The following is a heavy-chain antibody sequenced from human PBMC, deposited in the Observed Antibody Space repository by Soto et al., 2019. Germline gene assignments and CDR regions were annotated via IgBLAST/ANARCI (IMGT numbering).Heavy chain of an antibody. J-gene: IGHJ6*02. V-gene: IGHV1-69*17. CDR2: IIPVSPIA. CDR3: ARRRDDFYHYAIDV. Sequence: QVQLVQSGAEVRKPGSSVKVSCKASGGTFSSFGINWVRQAPGQWLEWMGGIIPVSPIANYAQKFQGRVTNTADKATNTAYMELSSLRSEDTAVYFCARRRDDFYHYAIDVWGQGTTVTVSS. CDR1: GGTFSSFG.